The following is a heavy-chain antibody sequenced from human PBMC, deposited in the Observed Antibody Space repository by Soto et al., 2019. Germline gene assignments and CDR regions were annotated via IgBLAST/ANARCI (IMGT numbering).Heavy chain of an antibody. Sequence: EVQLLESGGGLVQPGGSLRRSCAASGFTFSSYAMSWVRQAPGKGLEWVSAISGSGGSTYYADSVKGRFTISRDNSKNTLYLQMNSLRAEDTAVYYCAKASGWFGAFDYWGQGTLVTVSS. CDR2: ISGSGGST. D-gene: IGHD3-10*01. CDR3: AKASGWFGAFDY. V-gene: IGHV3-23*01. J-gene: IGHJ4*02. CDR1: GFTFSSYA.